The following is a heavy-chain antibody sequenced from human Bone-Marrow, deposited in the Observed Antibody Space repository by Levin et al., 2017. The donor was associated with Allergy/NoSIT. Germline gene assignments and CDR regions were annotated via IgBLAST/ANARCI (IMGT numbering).Heavy chain of an antibody. J-gene: IGHJ4*02. Sequence: PGGSLRLSCAASGFSFKDYWMSWVRQAPGKGLEWVGRIKSKAAGETTSYVAPVKDSFTVSRDDSQNKVYLQMNSLKTEYTAVYYCTTDPRYWGQGTLVTVSA. CDR1: GFSFKDYW. CDR3: TTDPRY. V-gene: IGHV3-15*01. CDR2: IKSKAAGETT.